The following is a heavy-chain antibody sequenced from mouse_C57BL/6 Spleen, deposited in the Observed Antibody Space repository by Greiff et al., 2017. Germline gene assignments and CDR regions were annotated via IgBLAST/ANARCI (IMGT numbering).Heavy chain of an antibody. CDR2: IDPSDSYT. V-gene: IGHV1-59*01. Sequence: QVQLQQPGAELVRPGTSVKLSCKASGYTFTSYWMHWVKQRPGQGLEWIGVIDPSDSYTNYNQKFTGKATLTVDTSSSTAYLQLSSLTSEDSAVYYCARGSGYLESMGYWGQGTSVTVAS. CDR3: ARGSGYLESMGY. D-gene: IGHD2-3*01. J-gene: IGHJ4*01. CDR1: GYTFTSYW.